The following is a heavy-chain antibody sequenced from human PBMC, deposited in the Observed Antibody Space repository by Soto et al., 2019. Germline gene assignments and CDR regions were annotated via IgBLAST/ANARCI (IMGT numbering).Heavy chain of an antibody. CDR1: GYTFTSYG. CDR3: ARGPHCSSTSCYVGDAFDI. Sequence: ASVKVSCKASGYTFTSYGISWVRQAPGQGLEWMGWISAYNGNTNYAQKLQGRVIMTTDTSTSTAYMELRSLRSDDTAVYYCARGPHCSSTSCYVGDAFDIWGQGTMVTVSS. D-gene: IGHD2-2*01. J-gene: IGHJ3*02. CDR2: ISAYNGNT. V-gene: IGHV1-18*01.